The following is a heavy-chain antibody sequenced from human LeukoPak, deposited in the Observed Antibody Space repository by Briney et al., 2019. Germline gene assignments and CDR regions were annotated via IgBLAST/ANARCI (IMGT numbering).Heavy chain of an antibody. V-gene: IGHV3-30*02. CDR1: GFTFSSYG. CDR2: IRYDGSNK. J-gene: IGHJ4*02. D-gene: IGHD3-10*01. CDR3: AKDPGGVLLWFGESKN. Sequence: PGGSLRLSCAASGFTFSSYGMHWVRQAPGKGLEWVAFIRYDGSNKYYADSVKGRFTISRDNSENTLYLQMNSLRAEDTAVYYCAKDPGGVLLWFGESKNWGQGTLVTVSS.